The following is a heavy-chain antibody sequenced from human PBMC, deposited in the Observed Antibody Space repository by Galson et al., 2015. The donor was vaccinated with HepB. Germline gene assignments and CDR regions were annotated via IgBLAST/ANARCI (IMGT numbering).Heavy chain of an antibody. CDR1: GFTFSSYA. D-gene: IGHD3-3*01. Sequence: SLRLSCAASGFTFSSYAMSWVRQAPGKGLEWVSSISSSSSYIYYADSVKGRFTISRDNAKNSLYLQMNSLRAEDTAVYYCARDPIGDFWSGYLLVLSEYGMDVWGQGTTVTVSS. V-gene: IGHV3-21*01. CDR3: ARDPIGDFWSGYLLVLSEYGMDV. CDR2: ISSSSSYI. J-gene: IGHJ6*02.